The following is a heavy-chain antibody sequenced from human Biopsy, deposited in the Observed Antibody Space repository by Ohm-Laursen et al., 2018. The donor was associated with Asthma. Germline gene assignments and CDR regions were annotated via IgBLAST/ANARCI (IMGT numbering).Heavy chain of an antibody. J-gene: IGHJ4*02. Sequence: LSLTCAASGSTFSNYGMHWVRQAPGKGLEWVAVISFDGSNKDYADSVKGRFTISRDNSKNTLHLEMNSPRVEDTAVYYCPKDVFPGWELRRGPDYWGQGTLVTVSS. CDR3: PKDVFPGWELRRGPDY. CDR2: ISFDGSNK. V-gene: IGHV3-30*18. D-gene: IGHD1-26*01. CDR1: GSTFSNYG.